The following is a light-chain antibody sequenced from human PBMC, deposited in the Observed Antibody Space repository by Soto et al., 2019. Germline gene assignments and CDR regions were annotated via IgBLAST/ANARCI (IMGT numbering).Light chain of an antibody. CDR3: MQGTHWPWT. V-gene: IGKV2-30*01. J-gene: IGKJ1*01. CDR2: KVS. CDR1: QSLVYSDGNTY. Sequence: DVVMTQSPLSLPVTLGQPASISCRSSQSLVYSDGNTYLNWFQQRPGQSPRRLIYKVSNRDSGVPDRFSGSGSRTYFTMKISRVEAEDVGFYYCMQGTHWPWTFGQGTKVEIK.